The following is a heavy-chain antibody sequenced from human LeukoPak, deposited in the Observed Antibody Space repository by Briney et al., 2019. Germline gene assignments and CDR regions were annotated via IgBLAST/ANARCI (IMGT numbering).Heavy chain of an antibody. CDR3: AREGDYGDYSKSFYYMDV. Sequence: SETLSLTCTVSGGYIGSYYWSWIRQPAGKGLEWIGRIHTTENTDYNPSLKSRVTMSVDMSTSQVSLTLTSVTAADTAVYYCAREGDYGDYSKSFYYMDVWGKGTTVTVYS. CDR1: GGYIGSYY. CDR2: IHTTENT. V-gene: IGHV4-4*07. J-gene: IGHJ6*03. D-gene: IGHD4-17*01.